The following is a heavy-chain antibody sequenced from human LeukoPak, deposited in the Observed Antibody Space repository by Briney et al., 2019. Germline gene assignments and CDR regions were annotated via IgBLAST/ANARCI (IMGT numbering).Heavy chain of an antibody. CDR3: ARSGARIAVALTFFDY. CDR1: GFTFSSYA. D-gene: IGHD6-19*01. CDR2: ISYDGSNK. Sequence: GGSLRLSCAASGFTFSSYAMHWVRQAPGKGLEWVAVISYDGSNKYYADSVKGRFTISRDNSKNTLYLQMNSLRAEDTAVYYCARSGARIAVALTFFDYWGQGTLVTVSS. J-gene: IGHJ4*02. V-gene: IGHV3-30-3*01.